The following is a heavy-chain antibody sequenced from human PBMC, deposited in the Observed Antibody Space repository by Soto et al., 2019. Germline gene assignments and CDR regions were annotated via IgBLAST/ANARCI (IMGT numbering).Heavy chain of an antibody. CDR1: GFTFSDYY. CDR2: ISSSSSYT. J-gene: IGHJ4*02. Sequence: QVQLVESGGGLVKPGGSLRLSCAASGFTFSDYYMTWVRQAPGKGLEWVSYISSSSSYTNYADSVKGRFTISRDNAKNSLYLQMNSLRAEDTAVYYCARGYGDYVGLDYWGQGTLVTVSS. CDR3: ARGYGDYVGLDY. V-gene: IGHV3-11*06. D-gene: IGHD4-17*01.